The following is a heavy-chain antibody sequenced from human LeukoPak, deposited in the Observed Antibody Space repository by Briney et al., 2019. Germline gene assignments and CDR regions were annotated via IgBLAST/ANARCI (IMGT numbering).Heavy chain of an antibody. CDR1: GFTFSSYA. CDR2: ISSNGGST. Sequence: GGSLRLSCSASGFTFSSYAMHWVRQAPGKGLEYVSAISSNGGSTYYADSVKGRFTISRDNAKNSLYLQINSLRVEDTAVYFCARDKYAAVAGSDYWGQGTLVTVSS. CDR3: ARDKYAAVAGSDY. V-gene: IGHV3-64*04. D-gene: IGHD6-19*01. J-gene: IGHJ4*02.